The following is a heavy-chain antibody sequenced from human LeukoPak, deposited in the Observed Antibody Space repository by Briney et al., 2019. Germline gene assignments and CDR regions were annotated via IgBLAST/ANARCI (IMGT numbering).Heavy chain of an antibody. D-gene: IGHD3-16*01. CDR2: IKTEAEDGTT. Sequence: GRSLRLSCAASGFIFSKAWMAWVRQAPGKGLEWVGHIKTEAEDGTTDYAATVKGRFTISRDDAKSTLYLQMNSLNTEDTAVYFCTSALNLVLGELLGYWGQGTLVTVSS. J-gene: IGHJ4*02. CDR1: GFIFSKAW. V-gene: IGHV3-15*01. CDR3: TSALNLVLGELLGY.